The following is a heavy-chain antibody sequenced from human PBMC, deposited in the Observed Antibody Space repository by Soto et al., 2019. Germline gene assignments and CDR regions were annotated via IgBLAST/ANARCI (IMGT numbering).Heavy chain of an antibody. Sequence: GGSLRLSCAASGFTFGNYAMSWVRQAPGKGLQWVSAIGGTGNNIYYADSVKGRFIISRDKSKNTLYLQMRDLRPEDTALYFCATWHLREHAYDIWGQGTMVTVSS. CDR2: IGGTGNNI. J-gene: IGHJ3*02. CDR1: GFTFGNYA. CDR3: ATWHLREHAYDI. D-gene: IGHD5-12*01. V-gene: IGHV3-23*01.